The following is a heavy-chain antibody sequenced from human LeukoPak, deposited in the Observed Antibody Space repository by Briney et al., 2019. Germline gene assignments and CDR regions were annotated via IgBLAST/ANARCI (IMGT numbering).Heavy chain of an antibody. CDR1: GYSFTSYW. CDR3: ARLLQTSPPIAVAGTSPGAFDY. V-gene: IGHV5-51*01. D-gene: IGHD6-19*01. J-gene: IGHJ4*02. Sequence: GESLKISCKGSGYSFTSYWIGWVRQMPGKGLEWMGIIYPGDSDTRYSPSFQGQVTISADKSISTAYLQWSSLKASDTAMYYCARLLQTSPPIAVAGTSPGAFDYWGQGTLVTVSS. CDR2: IYPGDSDT.